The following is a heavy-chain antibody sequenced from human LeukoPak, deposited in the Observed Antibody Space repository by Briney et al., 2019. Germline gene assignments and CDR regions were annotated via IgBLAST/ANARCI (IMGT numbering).Heavy chain of an antibody. V-gene: IGHV4-34*01. CDR3: ARGPYYYGSGSPRRGAFDI. CDR2: INHSGSI. CDR1: GGSFSGYY. J-gene: IGHJ3*02. Sequence: SETLSLTCAVYGGSFSGYYWSWIRQPPGKGLEWIGEINHSGSINYNPSLKSRVTISVDTSKNQFSLKLSSVTAADTAVYYCARGPYYYGSGSPRRGAFDIWGQGTMVTVSS. D-gene: IGHD3-10*01.